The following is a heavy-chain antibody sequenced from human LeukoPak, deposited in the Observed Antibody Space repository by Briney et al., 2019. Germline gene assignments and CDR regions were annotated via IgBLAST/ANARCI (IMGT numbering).Heavy chain of an antibody. V-gene: IGHV1-2*02. CDR1: GYTFTGYY. J-gene: IGHJ6*03. D-gene: IGHD1-26*01. CDR2: INPNSGGT. Sequence: ASVKVSCKASGYTFTGYYMHWVRQAPGQGLEWMGWINPNSGGTNYAQKFQGRVTMTRDTSISTAYMELSRLRSDDTAVYYCARGSKTRWARVYYYYMNVWGKGTTVTVSS. CDR3: ARGSKTRWARVYYYYMNV.